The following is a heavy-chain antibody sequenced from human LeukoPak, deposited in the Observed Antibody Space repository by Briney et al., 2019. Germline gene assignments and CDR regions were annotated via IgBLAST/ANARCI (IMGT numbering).Heavy chain of an antibody. V-gene: IGHV1-69*04. J-gene: IGHJ5*02. CDR2: IIPIFGIA. Sequence: SVKVSCKASGGTFSSYAISWVRQAPGQGLEWMGRIIPIFGIANYAQKFQGRVTITADKSTSTAYMELSSLRSEDTAVYYCARDRSGYGNWFDPWGQGTLVTVSS. CDR1: GGTFSSYA. CDR3: ARDRSGYGNWFDP. D-gene: IGHD5-12*01.